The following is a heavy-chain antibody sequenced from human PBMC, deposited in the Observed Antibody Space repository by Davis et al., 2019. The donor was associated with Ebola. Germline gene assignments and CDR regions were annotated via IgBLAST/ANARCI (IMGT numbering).Heavy chain of an antibody. J-gene: IGHJ4*02. D-gene: IGHD3-10*01. Sequence: PGGSLRLSCVASGFTFSGYSMNWVRQAPGKGLEWVSYISSSGSTIYYADSVKGRFTISRDNAKNSLYLQMNSLRAEDTAVFYCARCSSGSYWRGSLVFDYWGQGTLVTVSS. CDR1: GFTFSGYS. V-gene: IGHV3-48*04. CDR3: ARCSSGSYWRGSLVFDY. CDR2: ISSSGSTI.